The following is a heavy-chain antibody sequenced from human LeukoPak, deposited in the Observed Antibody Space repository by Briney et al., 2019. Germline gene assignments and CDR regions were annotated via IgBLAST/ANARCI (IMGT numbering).Heavy chain of an antibody. CDR1: GFTFSSYG. D-gene: IGHD3-10*01. CDR3: AKDGTWFGTSYYYYYMDV. CDR2: IRYDGSNK. Sequence: PGGSLRLSCAASGFTFSSYGMHWVRQAPGKGLEWVAFIRYDGSNKYYADSVKGRLTISRDNSKNTLYLQMNSLRAEDTAVYYCAKDGTWFGTSYYYYYMDVWGKGTTVTISS. V-gene: IGHV3-30*02. J-gene: IGHJ6*03.